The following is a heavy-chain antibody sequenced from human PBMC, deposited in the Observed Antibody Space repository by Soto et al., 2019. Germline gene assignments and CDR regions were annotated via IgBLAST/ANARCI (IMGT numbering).Heavy chain of an antibody. V-gene: IGHV3-30-3*01. J-gene: IGHJ6*02. CDR3: ASQMGTPALYCMDV. CDR1: GFTFNSYA. D-gene: IGHD7-27*01. CDR2: ISYDGSNK. Sequence: GGSLRLSCAASGFTFNSYAMHWVRQAPGKGLEWVAVISYDGSNKYYADSVKGRFTISRDNSKNTLYLQMNSLRAEDTAVYYCASQMGTPALYCMDVWGQGTTVTVSS.